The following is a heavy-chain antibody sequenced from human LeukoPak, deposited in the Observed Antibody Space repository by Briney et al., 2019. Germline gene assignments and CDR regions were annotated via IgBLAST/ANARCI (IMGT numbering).Heavy chain of an antibody. CDR3: ARDLTYYDFWSGKRAYYMDV. CDR1: GGTFSSYA. J-gene: IGHJ6*03. CDR2: IIPIFGTA. Sequence: ASVKVSCKASGGTFSSYAISWVRQAPGQGLEWMGGIIPIFGTANYAQKFQGRVTITTDESTSTAYMELSSLRSEDTAVYYCARDLTYYDFWSGKRAYYMDVWGKGTTVTVSS. V-gene: IGHV1-69*05. D-gene: IGHD3-3*01.